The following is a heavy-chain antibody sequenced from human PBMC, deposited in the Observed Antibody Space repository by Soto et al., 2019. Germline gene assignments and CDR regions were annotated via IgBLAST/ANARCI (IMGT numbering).Heavy chain of an antibody. CDR1: GGSISSGGYY. V-gene: IGHV4-31*03. J-gene: IGHJ4*02. D-gene: IGHD5-18*01. CDR3: ARGYGRNFDF. Sequence: SETLSLTCTISGGSISSGGYYWSWIRQHPGKGLEWIGDINYSGSTYYNPSLKSRVTISVDTSKNQFSLKLSSVTAADTAVYYCARGYGRNFDFWGQGTLVTVPQ. CDR2: INYSGST.